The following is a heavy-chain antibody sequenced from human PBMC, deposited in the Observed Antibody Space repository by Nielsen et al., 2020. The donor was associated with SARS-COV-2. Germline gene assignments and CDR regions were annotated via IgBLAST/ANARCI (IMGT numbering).Heavy chain of an antibody. CDR1: GFSLSTSGMC. V-gene: IGHV2-70*11. J-gene: IGHJ6*02. CDR3: ARDYGGNSYYYYYGMDV. Sequence: SGPTLVKPTQTLTLTCTFSGFSLSTSGMCVSWIRLPPGKALEWLARIDWDDDKYYSTSLKTRLTISKDTSKNQVVLTMTNMDPVDTATYYCARDYGGNSYYYYYGMDVWGQGTTVTISS. D-gene: IGHD4-23*01. CDR2: IDWDDDK.